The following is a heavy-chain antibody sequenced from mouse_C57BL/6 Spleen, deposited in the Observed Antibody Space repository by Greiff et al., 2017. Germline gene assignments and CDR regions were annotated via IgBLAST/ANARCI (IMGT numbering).Heavy chain of an antibody. CDR2: FDPENGDT. D-gene: IGHD1-1*01. J-gene: IGHJ2*01. V-gene: IGHV14-4*01. CDR1: GFNITDDY. CDR3: TRSVLAD. Sequence: VQLQQSGAELVRPGASVKLSCTASGFNITDDYMHWVKQRPEQGLEWIGWFDPENGDTEYASKFQGKATVTADTSSNTAYLQLSSLTSEDAAVYYCTRSVLADWGQGTTLTVSS.